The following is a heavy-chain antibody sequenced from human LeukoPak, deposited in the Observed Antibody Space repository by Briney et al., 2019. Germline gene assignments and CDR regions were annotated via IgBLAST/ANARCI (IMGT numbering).Heavy chain of an antibody. V-gene: IGHV3-33*08. CDR3: ARFGIEARSRYCSGGSCYSGATGYYGMDV. J-gene: IGHJ6*02. CDR2: IWYDGSIK. D-gene: IGHD2-15*01. CDR1: GFTFSSYA. Sequence: GGSLRLSCAASGFTFSSYAMTWVRQAPGKGLEWVAVIWYDGSIKYYADSVKGRFTISRDNSKNTLYLQMNSLRAEDTAVYYCARFGIEARSRYCSGGSCYSGATGYYGMDVWGQGTTVTVSS.